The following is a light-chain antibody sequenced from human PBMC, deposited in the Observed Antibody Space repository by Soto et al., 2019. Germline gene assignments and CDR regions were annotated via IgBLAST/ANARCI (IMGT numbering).Light chain of an antibody. V-gene: IGLV2-14*01. J-gene: IGLJ1*01. Sequence: QSVLTQPASVSGSPGQSITISCTGTSSDVGGYNYVSWYQQHPGKAPKLMIYDVSNRPSGVSNRFSGSKSGNTASLTISGLQAEDEANYYSSSYTSSSSPHVFGTGTKLNV. CDR2: DVS. CDR3: SSYTSSSSPHV. CDR1: SSDVGGYNY.